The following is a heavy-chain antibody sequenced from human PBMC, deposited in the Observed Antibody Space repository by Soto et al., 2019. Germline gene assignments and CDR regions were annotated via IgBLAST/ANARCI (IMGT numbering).Heavy chain of an antibody. Sequence: SETLSLTCSVSGGSISSSGYYWGWIRQPPGKGLEWIGSIYHSGSTYYNPSLKSRVTISVDTSKNQFSLKLSSVTAADTAVYYCARQSGSGSYYIYYYYGMDVWGQGTTVTVSS. J-gene: IGHJ6*02. CDR3: ARQSGSGSYYIYYYYGMDV. D-gene: IGHD3-10*01. V-gene: IGHV4-39*01. CDR2: IYHSGST. CDR1: GGSISSSGYY.